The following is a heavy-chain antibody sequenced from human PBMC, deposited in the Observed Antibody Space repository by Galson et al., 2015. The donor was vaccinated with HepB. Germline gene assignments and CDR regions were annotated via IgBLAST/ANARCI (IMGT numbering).Heavy chain of an antibody. CDR3: ARAGVAAAGAPYYYYGMDV. CDR1: GYTFTSYG. D-gene: IGHD6-13*01. Sequence: SVKVSCKASGYTFTSYGISWVRQAPGQGLEWMGWISAYNGNTNYAQKLQGRVTMTTDTSTSTAYMELRSLRSDDTAVYYCARAGVAAAGAPYYYYGMDVWGQGTTVTVSS. V-gene: IGHV1-18*01. J-gene: IGHJ6*02. CDR2: ISAYNGNT.